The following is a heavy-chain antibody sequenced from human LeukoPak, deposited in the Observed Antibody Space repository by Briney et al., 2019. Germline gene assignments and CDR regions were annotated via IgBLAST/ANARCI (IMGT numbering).Heavy chain of an antibody. CDR2: IYPGDSDT. D-gene: IGHD2-2*01. J-gene: IGHJ4*02. V-gene: IGHV5-51*01. CDR1: GYSFTSYW. Sequence: GESLKISCKGSGYSFTSYWIGWVRQMPGKGLEWMGIIYPGDSDTRYSPSLQGQVTISADKSISTAYLQWSSLKASDTAMYYCARRYCSSSTCYYPLDYWGQGTLVTVSS. CDR3: ARRYCSSSTCYYPLDY.